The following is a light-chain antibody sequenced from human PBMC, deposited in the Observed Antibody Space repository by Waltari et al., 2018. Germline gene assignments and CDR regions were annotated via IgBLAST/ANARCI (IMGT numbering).Light chain of an antibody. CDR3: QHGYGTPFT. CDR2: KSS. CDR1: ENVNNY. J-gene: IGKJ3*01. V-gene: IGKV1-39*01. Sequence: EIKMTQSTFSMSASVGDRVTITCRASENVNNYINRYQQKPGKTPKIQSYKSSTLQSGVPSMFRGSVSATCYTFTISSLHSEDVASDYCQHGYGTPFTFGPGTKLDIK.